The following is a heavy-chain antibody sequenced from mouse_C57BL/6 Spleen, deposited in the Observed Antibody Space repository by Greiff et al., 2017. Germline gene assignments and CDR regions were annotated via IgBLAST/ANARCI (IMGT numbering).Heavy chain of an antibody. CDR3: ARRDYSSSCWYFDV. V-gene: IGHV1-66*01. D-gene: IGHD1-1*01. CDR1: GYSFTSYY. CDR2: IYPGSGNT. J-gene: IGHJ1*03. Sequence: QVQLQQSGPELVKPGASVKISCKASGYSFTSYYIHWVKQRPGQGLEWIGWIYPGSGNTKYNEKFKGKATLTADTSSSTAYMQLSSLTSADSEVYYCARRDYSSSCWYFDVWGTGTTVTVSS.